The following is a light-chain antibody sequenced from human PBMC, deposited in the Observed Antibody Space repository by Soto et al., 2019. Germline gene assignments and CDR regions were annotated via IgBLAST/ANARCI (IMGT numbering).Light chain of an antibody. J-gene: IGKJ5*01. CDR2: WAS. CDR3: QQYYSTPPT. Sequence: DLLLTQSPDSLSVSLGERATINCKSSQSVLYSSNNKNYLAWYQQKPGQPPKLLIYWASTRESGVPDRFSGSGSGTDFTLTISSLQAEDVAVYYCQQYYSTPPTFGQGTRLENK. V-gene: IGKV4-1*01. CDR1: QSVLYSSNNKNY.